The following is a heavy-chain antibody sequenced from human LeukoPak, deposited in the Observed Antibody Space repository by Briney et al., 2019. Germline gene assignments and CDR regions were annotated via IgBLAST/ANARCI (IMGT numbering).Heavy chain of an antibody. CDR3: ARVTRDSSGYSYFDY. CDR2: IIPILGIA. Sequence: ASVKVSCKASGGTFSSYAISWVRQAPGLGLEWMGRIIPILGIANYAQKFQGRVTITADKSTSTAYMELSSLRSEDTAVYYCARVTRDSSGYSYFDYWGQGTLVTVSS. CDR1: GGTFSSYA. V-gene: IGHV1-69*04. J-gene: IGHJ4*02. D-gene: IGHD3-22*01.